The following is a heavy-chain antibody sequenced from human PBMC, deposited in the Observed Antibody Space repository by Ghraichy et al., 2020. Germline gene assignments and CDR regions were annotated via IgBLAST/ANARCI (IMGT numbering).Heavy chain of an antibody. D-gene: IGHD3-22*01. J-gene: IGHJ4*02. V-gene: IGHV5-51*01. CDR3: ARPLYDRGGHYYYFDY. Sequence: GESLNISCKGSGYSFTNYWIVWVRQMPGKGLEWMGIIYPGDSDTRYSPSFQGQVTISVDKSIGTAYLQWSSLKASDTAMYYCARPLYDRGGHYYYFDYWGQGTLVSVSS. CDR2: IYPGDSDT. CDR1: GYSFTNYW.